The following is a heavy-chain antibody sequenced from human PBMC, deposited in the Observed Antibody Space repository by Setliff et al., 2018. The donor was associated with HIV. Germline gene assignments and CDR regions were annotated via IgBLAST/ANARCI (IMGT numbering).Heavy chain of an antibody. CDR2: IYHTGST. Sequence: PSETLSLTCVVSGYSISSGYYWGWIRQPPGKGLEWIGSIYHTGSTYYNPSLKSRVTISVDTSKNQFSLKLNSVTAADTAVYYCARQGNRAVVGTEYWGQGTLVTVSS. D-gene: IGHD6-19*01. J-gene: IGHJ4*02. V-gene: IGHV4-38-2*01. CDR3: ARQGNRAVVGTEY. CDR1: GYSISSGYY.